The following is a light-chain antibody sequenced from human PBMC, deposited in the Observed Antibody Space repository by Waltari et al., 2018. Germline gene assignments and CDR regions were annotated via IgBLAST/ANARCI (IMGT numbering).Light chain of an antibody. Sequence: IQLPQSPSSLSASVGDTVSITCRASQGVGRDLAWYQQKPGRAPQLLIYSASIFQGGVPSRFSGSGSGTDFTLTISSLQPEDFATYYCQHLNSFPPTFGGGTRVEVK. J-gene: IGKJ4*01. CDR3: QHLNSFPPT. CDR2: SAS. V-gene: IGKV1-9*01. CDR1: QGVGRD.